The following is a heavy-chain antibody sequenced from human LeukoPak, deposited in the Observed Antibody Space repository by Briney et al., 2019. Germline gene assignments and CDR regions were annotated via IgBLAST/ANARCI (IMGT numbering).Heavy chain of an antibody. CDR1: GFTFSSYA. V-gene: IGHV3-30-3*01. CDR2: ISYDGSNK. J-gene: IGHJ4*02. D-gene: IGHD6-13*01. CDR3: VRTKQKQQLVSYYFDY. Sequence: GGSLRLSCAASGFTFSSYAMHWVRQAPGKGLEWVAVISYDGSNKYYADSVKGRFTISRDNSKNTLYLQMNSLRAEDTAVYYCVRTKQKQQLVSYYFDYWGQGTLVTVSS.